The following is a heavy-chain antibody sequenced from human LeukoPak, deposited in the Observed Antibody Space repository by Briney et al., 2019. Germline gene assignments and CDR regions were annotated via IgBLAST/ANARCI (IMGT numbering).Heavy chain of an antibody. CDR1: GYTFTGYY. V-gene: IGHV1-2*02. CDR2: INPNSGGT. CDR3: ARASSDQYQLLSFGFDY. D-gene: IGHD2-2*01. J-gene: IGHJ4*02. Sequence: ASVKVPCKASGYTFTGYYMHWVRQAPGQGLEWMGWINPNSGGTNYAQKFQGRVTMTRDTSISTAYMELSRLRSDDTAVYYCARASSDQYQLLSFGFDYWGQGTLVTVSS.